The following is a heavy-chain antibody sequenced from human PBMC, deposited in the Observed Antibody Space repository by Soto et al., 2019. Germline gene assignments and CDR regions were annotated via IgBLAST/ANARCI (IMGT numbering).Heavy chain of an antibody. Sequence: EVELLESGGAFLHPGGSLTLSCAASGFTFADYAMTWVRQAPGKGLEWVSHTSGNGGSSYYADSVRGRFTISRDNSRNTIYLQMRSLRVEDTALYYCTRTLFIAAPRVESFDYWGQGALVTVSS. D-gene: IGHD6-13*01. CDR2: TSGNGGSS. V-gene: IGHV3-23*01. CDR3: TRTLFIAAPRVESFDY. J-gene: IGHJ4*02. CDR1: GFTFADYA.